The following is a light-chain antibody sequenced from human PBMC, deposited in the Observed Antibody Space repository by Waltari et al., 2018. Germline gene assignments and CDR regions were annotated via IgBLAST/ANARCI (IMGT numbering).Light chain of an antibody. CDR2: MNN. V-gene: IGLV1-47*01. J-gene: IGLJ3*02. CDR1: SSHIGTKY. CDR3: AVWDDSLSGRV. Sequence: QSVLTQPPSASGTPGQRVTISCSGSSSHIGTKYVSWYQQFPRTAPKLLIYMNNQRPSGVPDRFSASKSGTSASLAISGLRSEDEADYYCAVWDDSLSGRVFGGGTKLTVL.